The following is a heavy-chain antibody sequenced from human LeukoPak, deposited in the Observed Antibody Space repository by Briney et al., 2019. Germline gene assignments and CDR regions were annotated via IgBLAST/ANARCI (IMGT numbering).Heavy chain of an antibody. D-gene: IGHD5-12*01. Sequence: PGGSLRLSCAASGFTFANDWMSWVRQAPGKGLECVGRIKSRTDGETTDYAAPVKGRFTISRDDSKNMLYLQMNSLKSEDTAVYYCTADLPPPRGYDYPFDYWGQGSLVTVSS. V-gene: IGHV3-15*01. CDR3: TADLPPPRGYDYPFDY. CDR1: GFTFANDW. CDR2: IKSRTDGETT. J-gene: IGHJ4*02.